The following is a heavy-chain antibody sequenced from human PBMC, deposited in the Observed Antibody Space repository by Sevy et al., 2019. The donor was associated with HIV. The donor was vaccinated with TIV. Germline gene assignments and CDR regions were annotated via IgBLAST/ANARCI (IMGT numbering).Heavy chain of an antibody. D-gene: IGHD3-16*01. V-gene: IGHV4-30-2*01. CDR3: GRVGGVGGYWFDP. Sequence: SQTLSLTCAVSGGSISSGGYSWSWIRQPPGKGLEWIGYIFHSGSPHYNPSLNSRVTISVDTSKNQFSLKRTSVTAADAAVYFCGRVGGVGGYWFDPWGQGTLVTVSS. CDR2: IFHSGSP. CDR1: GGSISSGGYS. J-gene: IGHJ5*02.